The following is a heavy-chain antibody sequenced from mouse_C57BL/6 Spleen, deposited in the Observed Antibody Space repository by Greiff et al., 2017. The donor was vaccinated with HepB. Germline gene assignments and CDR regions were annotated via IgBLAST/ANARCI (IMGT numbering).Heavy chain of an antibody. CDR1: GYTFTSYW. CDR2: IDPSDSET. Sequence: QVQLQQPGAELVRPGSSVKLSCRASGYTFTSYWMHWVKQRPIQGLEWIGNIDPSDSETHYNQKFKDKATLTVDKSSSTAYMQLSSLTSEDSAVYYCARSNGSSYGGFAYWGQGTLVTVSA. J-gene: IGHJ3*01. V-gene: IGHV1-52*01. D-gene: IGHD1-1*01. CDR3: ARSNGSSYGGFAY.